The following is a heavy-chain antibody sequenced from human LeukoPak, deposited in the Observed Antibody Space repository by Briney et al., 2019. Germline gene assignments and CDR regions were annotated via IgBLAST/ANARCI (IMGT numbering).Heavy chain of an antibody. J-gene: IGHJ4*02. V-gene: IGHV4-4*02. CDR1: GGSISSSNW. CDR3: ARFYYDSSGYYYLDY. CDR2: IYHSGST. Sequence: SETLSLTCAVSGGSISSSNWWSWVRQPPGKGLGWIGEIYHSGSTNYNPSLKSRVTISVDKSKNQFSLKLSSVTAADTAVYYCARFYYDSSGYYYLDYWGQGTLVTVSS. D-gene: IGHD3-22*01.